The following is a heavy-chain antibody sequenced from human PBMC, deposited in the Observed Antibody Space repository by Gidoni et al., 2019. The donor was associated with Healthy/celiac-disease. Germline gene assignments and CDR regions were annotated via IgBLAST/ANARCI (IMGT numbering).Heavy chain of an antibody. Sequence: EVQLVESGGGLVQPGGSMRLSCAASGFTFSSYWLSWVRQAPGNGRGWVANIKQDGSEKYYVDSVKGRFTISRDNAKNSLYLQMNSLRAEDTAVYYCARHQEYYDFWSGYYTKQYYFDYWGQGTLVTVSS. D-gene: IGHD3-3*01. V-gene: IGHV3-7*01. CDR3: ARHQEYYDFWSGYYTKQYYFDY. J-gene: IGHJ4*02. CDR2: IKQDGSEK. CDR1: GFTFSSYW.